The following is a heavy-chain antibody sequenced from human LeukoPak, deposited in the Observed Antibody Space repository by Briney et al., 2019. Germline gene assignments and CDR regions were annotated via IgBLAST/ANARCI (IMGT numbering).Heavy chain of an antibody. Sequence: GGSLRLSCAASGFTFSSYSMSWVRQAPGKGLEWVSVIYSGGSTYYADSVKGRFTISRDNSKNTLYLQMNSLRAEDTAVYYCARSGSYYKDYYYGMDVWGQGTTVTVSS. J-gene: IGHJ6*02. CDR1: GFTFSSYS. CDR2: IYSGGST. V-gene: IGHV3-66*01. D-gene: IGHD3-10*01. CDR3: ARSGSYYKDYYYGMDV.